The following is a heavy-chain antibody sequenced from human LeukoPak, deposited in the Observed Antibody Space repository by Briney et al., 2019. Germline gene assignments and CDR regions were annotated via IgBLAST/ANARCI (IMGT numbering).Heavy chain of an antibody. Sequence: KPSETLSLTCAVYGGSFSGYYWSWIRQPPGKGLEWIGEINHSGSTNYNPSLKSRVTISVDTSKNQFSLKLSSVTAADTAVYYCARGTLGMALQGSDYWGQGTLVTVSS. CDR2: INHSGST. V-gene: IGHV4-34*01. CDR3: ARGTLGMALQGSDY. CDR1: GGSFSGYY. D-gene: IGHD7-27*01. J-gene: IGHJ4*02.